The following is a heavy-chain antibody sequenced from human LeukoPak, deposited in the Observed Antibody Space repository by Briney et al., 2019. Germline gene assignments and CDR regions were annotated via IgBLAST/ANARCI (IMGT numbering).Heavy chain of an antibody. V-gene: IGHV1-24*01. Sequence: ASVKVSCKVSGHALIELSMHWIRQAPGRGLEWVGSYEPADGETTYAQKFQGRVTMTRDTSTSTVYMELSSLRSEDTAVYYCARDIVVVPAAIGGLDYWGQGTLVTVSS. CDR1: GHALIELS. J-gene: IGHJ4*02. CDR3: ARDIVVVPAAIGGLDY. CDR2: YEPADGET. D-gene: IGHD2-2*02.